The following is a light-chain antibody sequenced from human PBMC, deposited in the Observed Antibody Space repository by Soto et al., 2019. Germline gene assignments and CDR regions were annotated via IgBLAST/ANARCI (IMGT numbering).Light chain of an antibody. CDR1: QSIRNY. V-gene: IGKV1-39*01. Sequence: DIQMTQSPTSLSASVGDRVTITCRASQSIRNYLNWYQQKPGKAPKLLIYAASSLQSGVPSRFTGSGSGTDFTLTISSLQPKDFATYYCQQTYSTPSITFGQGTRLQIK. J-gene: IGKJ5*01. CDR3: QQTYSTPSIT. CDR2: AAS.